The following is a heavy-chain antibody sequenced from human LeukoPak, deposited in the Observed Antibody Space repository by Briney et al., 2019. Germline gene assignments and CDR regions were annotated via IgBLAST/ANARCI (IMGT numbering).Heavy chain of an antibody. D-gene: IGHD2-15*01. J-gene: IGHJ6*02. Sequence: GRSLRLSCAASGFTFSSYGMHRVRQAPGKELEWVAVISYDGSNKYYADSVKGRFTISRDNSKNTLYLQMNSLRAEDTAVYYCARCSGGSCYYYGMDVWGQGTTVTVSS. CDR1: GFTFSSYG. CDR3: ARCSGGSCYYYGMDV. V-gene: IGHV3-30*03. CDR2: ISYDGSNK.